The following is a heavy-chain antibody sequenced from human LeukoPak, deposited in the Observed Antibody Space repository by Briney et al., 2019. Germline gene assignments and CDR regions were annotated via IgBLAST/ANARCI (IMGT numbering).Heavy chain of an antibody. J-gene: IGHJ6*02. D-gene: IGHD5-12*01. CDR2: IYSGGST. CDR1: GFTVSSNY. CDR3: ARDGYDYYYYYYGMDV. V-gene: IGHV3-66*01. Sequence: GGSLRLSCAASGFTVSSNYMSWVRQAPGKGLEWVSVIYSGGSTYYADSVKGRFTISRDNSKNTLYLQMNSLRAEDTAVYYCARDGYDYYYYYYGMDVWGQGTTVTVSS.